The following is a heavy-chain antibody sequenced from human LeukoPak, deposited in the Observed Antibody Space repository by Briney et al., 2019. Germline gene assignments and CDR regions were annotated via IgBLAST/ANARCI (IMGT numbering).Heavy chain of an antibody. CDR1: GFTFSSYW. J-gene: IGHJ6*02. V-gene: IGHV3-7*01. D-gene: IGHD1-26*01. CDR2: IKQDGSEK. CDR3: ARDGAAVEAEGMDV. Sequence: PGGSLRLSCAASGFTFSSYWMSWVRQAPGKGLEWVANIKQDGSEKYYVDSVKGRFTISRDNAKNSLYLQMNSLRAENTAVYYCARDGAAVEAEGMDVWGQGTTVTVSS.